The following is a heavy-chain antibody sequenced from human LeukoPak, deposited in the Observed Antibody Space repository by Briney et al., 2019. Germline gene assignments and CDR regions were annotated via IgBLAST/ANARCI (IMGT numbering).Heavy chain of an antibody. CDR3: ARASLHRYSGSYLFDY. CDR2: IIPIFGTA. D-gene: IGHD1-26*01. V-gene: IGHV1-69*13. CDR1: GGTFSNYA. J-gene: IGHJ4*02. Sequence: SVKVSCKASGGTFSNYAISWVRQAPGQGLECMGGIIPIFGTANYAQKFQGRITITADESTSTAYMELSSLRSEDMAVYYCARASLHRYSGSYLFDYWGQGTLVTVSS.